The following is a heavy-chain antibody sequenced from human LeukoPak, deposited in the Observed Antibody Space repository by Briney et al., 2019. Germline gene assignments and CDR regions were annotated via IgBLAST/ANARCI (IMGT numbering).Heavy chain of an antibody. V-gene: IGHV3-23*01. CDR2: ISGSGGST. CDR3: AKDLSDFWKLDAFDI. Sequence: GGSLRLSCAASGFTFASYAMSWVRQAPGKGLEWVSAISGSGGSTYYADSVKGRFTISRDNSKNTLYLQMNSLRAEDTAVYYCAKDLSDFWKLDAFDIWGQGTMVTVSS. CDR1: GFTFASYA. J-gene: IGHJ3*02. D-gene: IGHD3-3*01.